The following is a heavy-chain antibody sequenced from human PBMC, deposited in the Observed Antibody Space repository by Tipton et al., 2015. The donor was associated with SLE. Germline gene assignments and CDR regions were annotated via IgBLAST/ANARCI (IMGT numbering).Heavy chain of an antibody. CDR2: INHSGST. J-gene: IGHJ3*02. CDR3: AIEWATNACDI. CDR1: GGSFSGYY. D-gene: IGHD1-26*01. V-gene: IGHV4-34*01. Sequence: TLSLTCAVYGGSFSGYYWSWIRQPPGKGLEWIGEINHSGSTNYNPSLKSRVTISVDTSKNQFSLKLSSVTAADTAVYYCAIEWATNACDIWGQGTMVTVSS.